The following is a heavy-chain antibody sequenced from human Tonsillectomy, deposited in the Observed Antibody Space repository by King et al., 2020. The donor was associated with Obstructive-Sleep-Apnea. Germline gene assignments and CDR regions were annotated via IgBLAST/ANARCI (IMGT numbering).Heavy chain of an antibody. D-gene: IGHD3-16*01. CDR2: ISSSGSTI. V-gene: IGHV3-11*01. Sequence: VQLVESGGGLVKPGGSLRLSCAASGFIFSDYYMNWIRQAPGKGREWVSYISSSGSTIYYADSVKGRFTISRDNAKNSLYLHINSRRAEDTAVYYCARAMYDYVWGSFDYWGQGTLVTVSS. CDR3: ARAMYDYVWGSFDY. CDR1: GFIFSDYY. J-gene: IGHJ4*02.